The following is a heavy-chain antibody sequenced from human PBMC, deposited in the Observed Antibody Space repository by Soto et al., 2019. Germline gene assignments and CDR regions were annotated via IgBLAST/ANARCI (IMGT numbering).Heavy chain of an antibody. V-gene: IGHV3-21*06. Sequence: EVQLVESGGGLVKPGGSLRPSCAASGFTFTRYSMNWVRQAPGKRLEWVSSISSTTNYIYYGDSMKGRFTISRDNAKNSLYLEMNSLRAEDTAVYYCARESEDLTSNFDYWGQGTLVTVSS. CDR2: ISSTTNYI. CDR3: ARESEDLTSNFDY. CDR1: GFTFTRYS. J-gene: IGHJ4*02.